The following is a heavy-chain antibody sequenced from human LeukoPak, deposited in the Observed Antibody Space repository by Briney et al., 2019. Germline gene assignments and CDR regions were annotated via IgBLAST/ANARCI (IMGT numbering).Heavy chain of an antibody. V-gene: IGHV3-23*01. CDR1: GFTFSSYA. CDR2: ISGSGGTT. D-gene: IGHD6-13*01. CDR3: AKKFGSSNWYVGFDY. J-gene: IGHJ4*02. Sequence: RGGSLRLSCAASGFTFSSYAMSWVRQAPGKGLEWVSVISGSGGTTYYADSVKGRFTISRDNSKNTLYLQMNSLRVEDMAVYYCAKKFGSSNWYVGFDYWGQGTLVTVSS.